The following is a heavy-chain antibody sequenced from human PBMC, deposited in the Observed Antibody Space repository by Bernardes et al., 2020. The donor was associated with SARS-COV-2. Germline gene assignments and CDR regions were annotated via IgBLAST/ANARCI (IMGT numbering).Heavy chain of an antibody. J-gene: IGHJ3*02. CDR2: ISASGGST. CDR1: GFTFTTYG. D-gene: IGHD1-26*01. CDR3: AKVNSWELGNSGAFDI. Sequence: GGSLRLSCVASGFTFTTYGMIWVRLAPGKGLEWVSGISASGGSTYYADSVKGRFTISRDNSKNTLYLQMNSLRADDTAVFYCAKVNSWELGNSGAFDIWGQGTMVAVSS. V-gene: IGHV3-23*01.